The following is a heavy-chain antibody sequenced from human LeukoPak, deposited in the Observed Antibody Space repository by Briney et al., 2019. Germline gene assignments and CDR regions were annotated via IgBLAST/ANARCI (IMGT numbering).Heavy chain of an antibody. J-gene: IGHJ4*02. CDR1: AFTFSAYT. CDR3: ARGLELVDY. CDR2: ISSSSSYL. Sequence: PGGSLRLSCAASAFTFSAYTMNWIRQAPGKGLEWVSSISSSSSYLYYSDSVKGRFTISRDNARNSLYLQMNSLRVDDTAVYYCARGLELVDYWGQRTLVTVSS. D-gene: IGHD1-26*01. V-gene: IGHV3-21*01.